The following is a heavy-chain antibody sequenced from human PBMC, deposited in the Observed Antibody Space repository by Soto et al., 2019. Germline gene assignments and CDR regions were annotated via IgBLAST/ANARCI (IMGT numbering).Heavy chain of an antibody. CDR1: GYTFTSYA. Sequence: ASVKVSCTASGYTFTSYAMHWVRQAPGQRLEWMGWINAGNGNTKYSQKFQGRVTITRDTSASTAYMELSSLRSEDTAVYYCARYERYFDWLSNIYYYGMDVWGQGTTVTVSS. CDR2: INAGNGNT. V-gene: IGHV1-3*01. J-gene: IGHJ6*02. D-gene: IGHD3-9*01. CDR3: ARYERYFDWLSNIYYYGMDV.